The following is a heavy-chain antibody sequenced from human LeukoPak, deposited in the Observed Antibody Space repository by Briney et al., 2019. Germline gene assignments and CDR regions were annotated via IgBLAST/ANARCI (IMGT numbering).Heavy chain of an antibody. CDR3: ARQSMGATTYYFDY. Sequence: GRSLRLSCAASGFTFSGYAIHWVRQAPGRGLEWVAVISSDGRDKHHADSVKGRFTISRDNAKNSLYLQMNSLRAEDTAVYYCARQSMGATTYYFDYWGQGTLVTVSS. CDR2: ISSDGRDK. CDR1: GFTFSGYA. J-gene: IGHJ4*02. D-gene: IGHD1-26*01. V-gene: IGHV3-30*03.